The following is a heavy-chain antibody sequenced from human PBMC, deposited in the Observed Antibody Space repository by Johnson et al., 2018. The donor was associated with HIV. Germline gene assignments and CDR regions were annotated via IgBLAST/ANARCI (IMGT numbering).Heavy chain of an antibody. V-gene: IGHV3-30-3*01. D-gene: IGHD1-14*01. J-gene: IGHJ3*02. Sequence: QVQLVESGGGVVQPGRSLRLSCAASGFIFSNYAMHWVRQAPGKGLEWVVIISYDGSNKKYADSVKGRFTISRDNSKNTLSLQMNSLRGEDKAVYYCVRGSRYKHDNDAVYCLQAVDIWGQGTVVTFSS. CDR1: GFIFSNYA. CDR3: VRGSRYKHDNDAVYCLQAVDI. CDR2: ISYDGSNK.